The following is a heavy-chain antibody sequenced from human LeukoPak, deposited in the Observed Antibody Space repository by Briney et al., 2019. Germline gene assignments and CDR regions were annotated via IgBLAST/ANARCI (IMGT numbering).Heavy chain of an antibody. Sequence: GGSLRLSCAASGFTFSSYGMHWVRQAPGKGLEWVAFIRYDGSNKYYADSVKGRFTISRDNSKNTLYLQMNSLRAEDTAVYYCAKGYYDILTGYYYYYYYMDVWGKGTTDTISS. CDR3: AKGYYDILTGYYYYYYYMDV. J-gene: IGHJ6*03. CDR2: IRYDGSNK. V-gene: IGHV3-30*02. D-gene: IGHD3-9*01. CDR1: GFTFSSYG.